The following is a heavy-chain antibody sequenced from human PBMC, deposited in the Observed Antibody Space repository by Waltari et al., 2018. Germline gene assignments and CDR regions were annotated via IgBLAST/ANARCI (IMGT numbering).Heavy chain of an antibody. J-gene: IGHJ4*02. CDR1: GGTFSSYA. Sequence: QVQLVQSGAEVKKPGSSVKVSCKASGGTFSSYAISWVRQAPGQGLEWMGGIIPICGTANYAQKFQGRVTITADESTSTADMELSSLRSEDTAVYYCARSHYYDSSGPHVHFDYWGQGTLVTVSS. D-gene: IGHD3-22*01. V-gene: IGHV1-69*01. CDR2: IIPICGTA. CDR3: ARSHYYDSSGPHVHFDY.